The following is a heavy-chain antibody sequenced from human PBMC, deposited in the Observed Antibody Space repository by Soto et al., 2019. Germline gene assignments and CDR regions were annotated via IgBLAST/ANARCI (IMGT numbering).Heavy chain of an antibody. CDR1: GLTFSSYW. J-gene: IGHJ6*02. V-gene: IGHV3-7*03. CDR2: IKQDGSEK. CDR3: ARASGPRGDIVLMVYVPRDYYYGMDV. Sequence: LRLSCAASGLTFSSYWMSCVLQAPVKWLEWVANIKQDGSEKYYVDSVKGRFTISRDNAKNSLYLQMNSLRAEDTAVYYCARASGPRGDIVLMVYVPRDYYYGMDVWGQGTTVTVSS. D-gene: IGHD2-8*01.